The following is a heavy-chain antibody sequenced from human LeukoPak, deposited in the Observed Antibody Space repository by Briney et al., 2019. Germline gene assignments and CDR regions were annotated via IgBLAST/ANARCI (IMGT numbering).Heavy chain of an antibody. J-gene: IGHJ4*02. D-gene: IGHD5-12*01. CDR2: ISGGGAVT. CDR1: GFTFSSYA. CDR3: AKEPRVATIEIFDY. Sequence: PGVSLRLSCAASGFTFSSYAMSWVRQAPGKGLEWVSSISGGGAVTYYADSVKGRFTISRDNSKNTVYLQMNSLRAEDTAVYYRAKEPRVATIEIFDYWGQGTLVTVSS. V-gene: IGHV3-23*01.